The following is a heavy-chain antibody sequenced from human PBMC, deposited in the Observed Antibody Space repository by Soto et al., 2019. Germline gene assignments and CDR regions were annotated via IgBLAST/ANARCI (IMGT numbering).Heavy chain of an antibody. J-gene: IGHJ4*02. CDR1: GFTFSNYA. Sequence: EVQLLESGGGLVQPGGSLRLSCVASGFTFSNYAMSWVRQAPAKAPEWVSSINIVGGATNYADSARGRFAMSRDDSTNTVFLQMNSLRADDTAVYYCTKNYYFDSWGQGTLVTVSS. CDR2: INIVGGAT. V-gene: IGHV3-23*01. CDR3: TKNYYFDS.